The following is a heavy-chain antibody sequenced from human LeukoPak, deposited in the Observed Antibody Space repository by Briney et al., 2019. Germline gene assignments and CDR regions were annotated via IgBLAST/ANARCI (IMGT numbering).Heavy chain of an antibody. CDR1: GSTFDDYA. J-gene: IGHJ6*02. CDR3: AKDILPGYYYYGMDV. V-gene: IGHV3-43*02. Sequence: GGSLRLSCAASGSTFDDYAMHWVRQAPGKGLEWVSLISGDGGSTYYADSVKGRFTISRDNSKNSLYLQMNSLRTEDTALYYCAKDILPGYYYYGMDVWGQGTTVTVSS. D-gene: IGHD3-9*01. CDR2: ISGDGGST.